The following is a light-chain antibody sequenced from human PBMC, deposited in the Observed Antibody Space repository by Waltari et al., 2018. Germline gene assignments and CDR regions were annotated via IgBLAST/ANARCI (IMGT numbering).Light chain of an antibody. CDR3: QQYNSYRT. J-gene: IGKJ1*01. V-gene: IGKV1-5*03. CDR2: KAS. Sequence: DIQMTQSPSTLSASVGYRVTITCRASQSISNWLAWYQQKPGKAPKLLIYKASSLQSGVPSRFSGSGSGTEFTLTISSLQPGDFATYYCQQYNSYRTFGQGTKVEFK. CDR1: QSISNW.